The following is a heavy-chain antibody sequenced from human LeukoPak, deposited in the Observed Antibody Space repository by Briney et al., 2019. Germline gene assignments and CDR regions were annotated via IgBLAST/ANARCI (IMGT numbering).Heavy chain of an antibody. V-gene: IGHV1-69*04. D-gene: IGHD2-21*02. CDR2: IIPILGIA. J-gene: IGHJ5*02. CDR1: GGTFSSYT. CDR3: AREKTAGTNVASNWFDL. Sequence: SVKVSCKASGGTFSSYTISWVRQAPGQGREWMGRIIPILGIANYAQKFQGRVTITADKSTSKAYMKLSSLRPKDTAVYYCAREKTAGTNVASNWFDLWGQGTLVTVSS.